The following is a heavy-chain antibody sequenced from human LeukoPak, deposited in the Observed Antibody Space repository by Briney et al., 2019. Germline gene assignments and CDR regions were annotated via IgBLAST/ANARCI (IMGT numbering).Heavy chain of an antibody. CDR1: GLTFSSYG. CDR3: AELGITMIGGV. V-gene: IGHV3-30*02. CDR2: IRNDGSTK. Sequence: GGSLRLSCAASGLTFSSYGMHWVRQAPGKGLEWVAFIRNDGSTKNYADSVKGRFTISRDNAKNSLYLQMNSLRAEDTAVYYCAELGITMIGGVWGKGTTVTISS. J-gene: IGHJ6*04. D-gene: IGHD3-10*02.